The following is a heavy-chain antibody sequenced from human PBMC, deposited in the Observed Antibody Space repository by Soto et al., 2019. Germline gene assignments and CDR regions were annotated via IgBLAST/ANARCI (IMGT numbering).Heavy chain of an antibody. CDR3: AKVSPYGDYAGFDY. CDR1: GCTFSSYA. V-gene: IGHV3-23*01. D-gene: IGHD4-17*01. J-gene: IGHJ4*02. CDR2: ISGSGAST. Sequence: EVQLLESGGGLVQPGGSLRLSCAASGCTFSSYAMSWVRQAPGKGLEWVSSISGSGASTYYADSVKGRFTISRDNSKNTLYLQMNSLRAEDTAVFYCAKVSPYGDYAGFDYWGQGTLVTVSS.